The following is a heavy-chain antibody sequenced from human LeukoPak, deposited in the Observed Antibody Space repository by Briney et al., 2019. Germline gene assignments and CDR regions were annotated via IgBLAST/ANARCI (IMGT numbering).Heavy chain of an antibody. CDR3: AREIGLDSSGWSTFGY. Sequence: SETLSLTCTVSGYSISSGYYWGWIRQPPGKGLEWIGSIYHSGSTYCNPSLKSRVTISVDTSKNQFSLKLSSVTAADTAVYYCAREIGLDSSGWSTFGYWGQGTLVTVSS. CDR1: GYSISSGYY. J-gene: IGHJ4*02. D-gene: IGHD6-19*01. CDR2: IYHSGST. V-gene: IGHV4-38-2*02.